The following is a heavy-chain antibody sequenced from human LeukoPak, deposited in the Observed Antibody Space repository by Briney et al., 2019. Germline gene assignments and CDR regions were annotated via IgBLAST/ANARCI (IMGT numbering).Heavy chain of an antibody. Sequence: QPGGSLRLSCAASGFTFSTYSMSWVRQAPGKGLEWVSGVSDIGSNTHYADSVKGRFTISIDNSRQPLYLQMNSLIAEDPAIYLCVRKVLSIHFDDWGQGTPVTVSS. J-gene: IGHJ4*02. CDR1: GFTFSTYS. CDR3: VRKVLSIHFDD. V-gene: IGHV3-23*01. D-gene: IGHD2-8*02. CDR2: VSDIGSNT.